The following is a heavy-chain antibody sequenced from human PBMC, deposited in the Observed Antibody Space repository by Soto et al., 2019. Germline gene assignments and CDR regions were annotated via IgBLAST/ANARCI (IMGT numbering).Heavy chain of an antibody. J-gene: IGHJ4*02. CDR2: IYYSGST. CDR1: GGSISSYY. D-gene: IGHD2-2*02. Sequence: SETLSLTCTVSGGSISSYYWSWIRQPPGKGLEWIGYIYYSGSTNYNPSLKSRVTISVDTSKNQSSLKLSSVTAADTAVYYCARLYGGFDYWGQGTLVTVSS. V-gene: IGHV4-59*12. CDR3: ARLYGGFDY.